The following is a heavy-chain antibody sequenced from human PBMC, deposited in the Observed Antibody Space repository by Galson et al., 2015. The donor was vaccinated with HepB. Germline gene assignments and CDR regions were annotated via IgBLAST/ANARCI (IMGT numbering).Heavy chain of an antibody. D-gene: IGHD2-15*01. CDR3: ARVRDCSGGSCFPLYYYYGMDV. CDR2: INAGNGNT. V-gene: IGHV1-3*01. CDR1: GYTFTSYA. Sequence: SVKVSCKASGYTFTSYAMHWVRQAPGQRLEWMGWINAGNGNTKYSQKFQGRVTITRDTSANTAYMELSSLRSEDTAVYYCARVRDCSGGSCFPLYYYYGMDVWGQGTTVTVSS. J-gene: IGHJ6*02.